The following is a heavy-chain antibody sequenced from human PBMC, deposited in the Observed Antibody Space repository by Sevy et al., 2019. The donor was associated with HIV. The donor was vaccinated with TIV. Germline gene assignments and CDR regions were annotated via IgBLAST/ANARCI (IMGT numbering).Heavy chain of an antibody. CDR1: GGSFSGYY. J-gene: IGHJ6*02. CDR2: INHSGST. CDR3: ARKRGDGDYYYYYGMDV. Sequence: SETLSLTCAVYGGSFSGYYWSWIRQPPGKGLEWIGEINHSGSTNYNPSLKSRVTISVDTYKNQFSLKLSSVTAADTAVYYCARKRGDGDYYYYYGMDVWGQGTTVTVSS. V-gene: IGHV4-34*01. D-gene: IGHD4-17*01.